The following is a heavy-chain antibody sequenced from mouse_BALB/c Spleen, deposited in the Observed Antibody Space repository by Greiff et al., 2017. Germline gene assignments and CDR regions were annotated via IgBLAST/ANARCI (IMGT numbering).Heavy chain of an antibody. Sequence: VQLHQSGAELVKPGASVKLSCKASGYTFTSYYMYWVKQRPGQGLEWIGEINPSNGGTNFNEKFKSKATLTVDKSSSTAYMQLSSLTSEDSAVYYCTRGNYYGSSPNYYSMDYWGQGTSVTVSS. CDR2: INPSNGGT. J-gene: IGHJ4*01. V-gene: IGHV1S81*02. D-gene: IGHD1-1*01. CDR1: GYTFTSYY. CDR3: TRGNYYGSSPNYYSMDY.